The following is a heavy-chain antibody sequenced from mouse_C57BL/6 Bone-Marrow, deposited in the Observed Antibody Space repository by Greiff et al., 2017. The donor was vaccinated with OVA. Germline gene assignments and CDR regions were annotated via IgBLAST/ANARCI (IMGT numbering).Heavy chain of an antibody. Sequence: EVQGVESGGGLVQPGGSMKLSCVASGFTFSNYWMNWVRQSPEKGLEWVAQIRLKSDNYATHYAESVKGRFTISRDDSKSSVYLQMNNLRAEDTGIYYCTDYYGKGFAYWGQGTLVTVSA. V-gene: IGHV6-3*01. CDR1: GFTFSNYW. CDR3: TDYYGKGFAY. J-gene: IGHJ3*01. CDR2: IRLKSDNYAT. D-gene: IGHD2-1*01.